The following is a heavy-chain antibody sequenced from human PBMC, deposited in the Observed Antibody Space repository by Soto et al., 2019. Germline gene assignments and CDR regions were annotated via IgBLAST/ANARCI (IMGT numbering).Heavy chain of an antibody. Sequence: QVQLVESGGGVVQPGRSQRLSCAASGFTFRSYGMHWVRQAPGKGLEWVAVISYDGSNKYYADSVKGRFTISRDNSKNTLYLQMNSLRAEDTAVYYCAKGTNYYYYGVDVWGQGTTVTVSS. CDR3: AKGTNYYYYGVDV. CDR2: ISYDGSNK. J-gene: IGHJ6*02. V-gene: IGHV3-30*18. D-gene: IGHD3-10*01. CDR1: GFTFRSYG.